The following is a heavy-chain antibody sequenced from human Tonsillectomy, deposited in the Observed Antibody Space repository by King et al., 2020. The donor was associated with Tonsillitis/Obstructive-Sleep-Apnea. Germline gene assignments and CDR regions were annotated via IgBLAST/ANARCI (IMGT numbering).Heavy chain of an antibody. CDR1: GYTFTNYG. J-gene: IGHJ5*02. D-gene: IGHD2-8*02. CDR3: ARDRDIVLVVPDWFDP. Sequence: VQLVESGAEVKKPGASVKVSCKASGYTFTNYGINWVRQSPGQGLEWMGWISAYSGNTNFAQKFQGRVTMTTDTSTSTAYMELRSLRSDDTAVYYCARDRDIVLVVPDWFDPWGQGTLVTVSS. CDR2: ISAYSGNT. V-gene: IGHV1-18*01.